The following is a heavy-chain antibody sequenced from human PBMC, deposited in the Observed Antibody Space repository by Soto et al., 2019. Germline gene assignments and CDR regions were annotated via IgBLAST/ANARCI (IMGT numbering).Heavy chain of an antibody. CDR1: GYSFTSYW. CDR3: ARAQGNWNDVPDAFDI. J-gene: IGHJ3*02. D-gene: IGHD1-1*01. V-gene: IGHV5-51*01. CDR2: IYPGDSDT. Sequence: PGESLKISCKGSGYSFTSYWIGWVRQMPGKGLEWMGIIYPGDSDTRYSPSFQGQVTISADKSISTAYLQWSSLKASDTAMYYCARAQGNWNDVPDAFDIWGQGTMVTVSS.